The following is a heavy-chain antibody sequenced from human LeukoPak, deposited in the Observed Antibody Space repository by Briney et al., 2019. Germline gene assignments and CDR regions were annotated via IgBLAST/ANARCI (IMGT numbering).Heavy chain of an antibody. D-gene: IGHD3-22*01. Sequence: ASVKVSCKVSGYTLTELSMHWVRQAPGKGLEWMGGFDPEDGETIYAQKFQGRVTMTEDTSTDTAYMELSSLRSEDTAVYYCATKYYYDSSGYYAFDIWGQGTMVTISS. CDR2: FDPEDGET. V-gene: IGHV1-24*01. CDR3: ATKYYYDSSGYYAFDI. CDR1: GYTLTELS. J-gene: IGHJ3*02.